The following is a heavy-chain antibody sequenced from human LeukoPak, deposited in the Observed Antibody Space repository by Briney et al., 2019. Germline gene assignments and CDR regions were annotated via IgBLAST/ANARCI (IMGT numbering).Heavy chain of an antibody. D-gene: IGHD3-3*01. J-gene: IGHJ4*02. Sequence: GGSLRLSCAASGFTVSTNYMSWVRQAPGKGPECVSVIGNAGKTYYANSVKGRFTISRDISKNMLYLQMNSLRADDTAVYYCARDDTTNGYYELGYWGQGTLVTVSS. V-gene: IGHV3-53*01. CDR1: GFTVSTNY. CDR3: ARDDTTNGYYELGY. CDR2: IGNAGKT.